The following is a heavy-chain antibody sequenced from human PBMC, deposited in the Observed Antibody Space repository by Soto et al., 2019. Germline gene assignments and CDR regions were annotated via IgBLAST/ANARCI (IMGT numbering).Heavy chain of an antibody. CDR1: GGSISSGSYY. J-gene: IGHJ5*02. CDR2: IYSSGST. V-gene: IGHV4-31*03. CDR3: AREDAARIARWLDA. D-gene: IGHD6-6*01. Sequence: SETLSLTCTVSGGSISSGSYYWSWIRQSPGRGLEWIGHIYSSGSTYYNPSLKSRVSISVDTSNNQFSLKLSSVTAADTAVYFCAREDAARIARWLDAGAQGT.